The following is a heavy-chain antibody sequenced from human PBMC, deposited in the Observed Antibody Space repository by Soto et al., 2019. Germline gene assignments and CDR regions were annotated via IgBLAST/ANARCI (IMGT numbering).Heavy chain of an antibody. V-gene: IGHV1-46*01. Sequence: QVQLVQSGAEVKKPGASVKVSCKASGHTLINYYMHWVRQAPGQGLDWLGKIDPSGNGTSYAERFQGRITLTSYTSTNTVYVELSSLRSEDTAIYYCAINYYASSAYLYWGQGTLVTVSS. J-gene: IGHJ4*02. CDR3: AINYYASSAYLY. CDR1: GHTLINYY. D-gene: IGHD3-22*01. CDR2: IDPSGNGT.